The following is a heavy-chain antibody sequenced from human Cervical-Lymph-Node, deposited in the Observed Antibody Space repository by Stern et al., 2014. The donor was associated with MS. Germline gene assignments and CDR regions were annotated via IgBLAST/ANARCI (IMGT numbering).Heavy chain of an antibody. V-gene: IGHV1-69*01. CDR1: GGTLRDV. CDR3: ATTFH. D-gene: IGHD3-16*01. J-gene: IGHJ4*02. Sequence: VPLVQSGPEVKKPRSSVKLSCKASGGTLRDVINWVRQVPGQGLDWRGGIIPMFGTTKYAQKFQGRVKITADESMTTGYMELTSLTSEDTALYYCATTFHWGQGTLITVSS. CDR2: IIPMFGTT.